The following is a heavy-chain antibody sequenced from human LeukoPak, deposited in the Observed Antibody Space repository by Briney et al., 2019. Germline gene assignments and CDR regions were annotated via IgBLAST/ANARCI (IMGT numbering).Heavy chain of an antibody. CDR1: GGTFISYA. CDR2: IIPMFGTT. D-gene: IGHD1-26*01. Sequence: SVKVSCKASGGTFISYAISWVRQAPGQGLEWMGGIIPMFGTTNYAQKFQGRVTITADESTSSAYMEPSSLRSEDTAVYYCARGGGRGTGMDVWGKGTTVTVSS. CDR3: ARGGGRGTGMDV. V-gene: IGHV1-69*13. J-gene: IGHJ6*04.